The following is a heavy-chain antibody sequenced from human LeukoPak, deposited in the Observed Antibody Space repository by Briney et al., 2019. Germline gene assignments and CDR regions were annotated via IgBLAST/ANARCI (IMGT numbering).Heavy chain of an antibody. CDR2: INSDGSST. J-gene: IGHJ4*02. CDR3: ARDLRKYYHICSGLGPFDY. V-gene: IGHV3-74*01. CDR1: GFTFSSYW. D-gene: IGHD3-3*01. Sequence: GGSLRLSCAASGFTFSSYWMHWVRQAPGKGLVWVSRINSDGSSTSYADSVKGRFTISRDNPKNTLYLQMNSLRDEDTAVYYCARDLRKYYHICSGLGPFDYWGQGTLVTVSS.